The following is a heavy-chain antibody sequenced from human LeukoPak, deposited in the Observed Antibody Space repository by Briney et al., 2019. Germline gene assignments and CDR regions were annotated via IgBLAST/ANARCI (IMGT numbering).Heavy chain of an antibody. D-gene: IGHD2-2*01. CDR1: GGTFSSYA. Sequence: ASVKVSCKASGGTFSSYAISWVRQAPGQGLEWMGGIIPIFGTANYAQKFQGRVTITTDESTSTAYMELSSLRSEDTAVYYCAGWGGSTSFNWFDPWGQGTLVTVSS. CDR2: IIPIFGTA. CDR3: AGWGGSTSFNWFDP. J-gene: IGHJ5*02. V-gene: IGHV1-69*05.